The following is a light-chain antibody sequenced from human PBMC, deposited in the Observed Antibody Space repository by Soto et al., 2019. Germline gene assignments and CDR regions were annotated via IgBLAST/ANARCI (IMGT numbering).Light chain of an antibody. CDR3: NSYTITSPYV. Sequence: QSVLTHPASMSGSPGQSITISCTGTSSDIGRYNFVSWYQHHPGKAPKLIIYEATKRPSGVSYRFSGSKSGNTASLTISGLQAEEEADYYCNSYTITSPYVFGTGTKVTVL. V-gene: IGLV2-14*01. J-gene: IGLJ1*01. CDR2: EAT. CDR1: SSDIGRYNF.